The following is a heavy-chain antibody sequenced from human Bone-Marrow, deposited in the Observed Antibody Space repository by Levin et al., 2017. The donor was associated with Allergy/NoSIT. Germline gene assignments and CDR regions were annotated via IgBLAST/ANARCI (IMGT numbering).Heavy chain of an antibody. D-gene: IGHD3-10*01. J-gene: IGHJ4*02. Sequence: PGGSLRLSCVASGFTFNAYEMNWVRQAPGKGLEWVSYISHSGRTIYYADSVKGRFIISRDNVKNTLFLQMNSLRAEDTAVYYCARDPKSGVANFDYWGQGTLVTVSS. CDR1: GFTFNAYE. CDR2: ISHSGRTI. CDR3: ARDPKSGVANFDY. V-gene: IGHV3-48*03.